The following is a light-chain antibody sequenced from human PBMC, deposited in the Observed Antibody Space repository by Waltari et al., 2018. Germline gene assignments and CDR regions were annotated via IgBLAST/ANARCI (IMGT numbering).Light chain of an antibody. Sequence: QSVLTQPPSASGTPGQRVTISCSGGATNIGVNFVYWYRQLPGTAPKLLLYKNDQRPSVVPERISGSKSGTSASMVISGLRSEDEADYYWAAWDDRLYTVMFGGGTKLTVL. V-gene: IGLV1-47*01. J-gene: IGLJ3*02. CDR1: ATNIGVNF. CDR2: KND. CDR3: AAWDDRLYTVM.